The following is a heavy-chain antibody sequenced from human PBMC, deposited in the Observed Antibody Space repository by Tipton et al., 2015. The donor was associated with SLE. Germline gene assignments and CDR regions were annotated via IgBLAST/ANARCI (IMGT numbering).Heavy chain of an antibody. D-gene: IGHD1-26*01. CDR2: INHSGST. CDR3: ARGLRSGVVGATPGY. Sequence: TLSLTCAVYGGSFSDYYWSWIRQPPGKGLEWIGEINHSGSTNYNPSLKSRVTISVDTSKNQFSLKLSSVTAADTAVYYCARGLRSGVVGATPGYWGQGTLVTVSS. V-gene: IGHV4-34*01. CDR1: GGSFSDYY. J-gene: IGHJ4*02.